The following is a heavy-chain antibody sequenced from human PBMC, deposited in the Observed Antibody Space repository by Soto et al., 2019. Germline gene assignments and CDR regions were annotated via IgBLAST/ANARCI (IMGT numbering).Heavy chain of an antibody. J-gene: IGHJ4*02. CDR3: ARSRSFIAAAGNFDY. CDR2: IYYSGST. V-gene: IGHV4-39*01. D-gene: IGHD6-13*01. CDR1: GGSISSSSYY. Sequence: SSSLSLTCTVSGGSISSSSYYWGWIRQPPGKGLEWIGSIYYSGSTYYNPSLKSRVTISVDTSKNQFSLKLSSVTAADTAVYYCARSRSFIAAAGNFDYWGQGTLVTVSS.